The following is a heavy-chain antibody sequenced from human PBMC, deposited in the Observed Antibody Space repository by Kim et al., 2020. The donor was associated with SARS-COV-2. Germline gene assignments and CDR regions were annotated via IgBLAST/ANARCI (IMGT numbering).Heavy chain of an antibody. V-gene: IGHV3-64D*09. Sequence: GGSLRLSCSASGFTFSTSAMHWVRQAPGKGLEYVSGISYNGGSTYYADSLKGRFTISRDNSKNTLYLQMSSLRAEDTAAYYCVKGRIPAHQVYNGMDVWG. CDR2: ISYNGGST. J-gene: IGHJ6*01. CDR3: VKGRIPAHQVYNGMDV. D-gene: IGHD2-2*01. CDR1: GFTFSTSA.